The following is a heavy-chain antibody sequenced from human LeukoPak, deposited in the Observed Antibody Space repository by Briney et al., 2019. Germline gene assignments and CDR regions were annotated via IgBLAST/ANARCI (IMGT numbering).Heavy chain of an antibody. J-gene: IGHJ3*02. V-gene: IGHV3-23*01. Sequence: PGGSLRLSCAASGFTFSSYAMSWVRQAPGKGLEGVSAISGSGGSTYYADSVKGRFTISRDNSKNTLYLQMNSLRAEDTAVYYCAKAIFREVGAFDIWGQGTMVTVSS. D-gene: IGHD3-10*01. CDR3: AKAIFREVGAFDI. CDR2: ISGSGGST. CDR1: GFTFSSYA.